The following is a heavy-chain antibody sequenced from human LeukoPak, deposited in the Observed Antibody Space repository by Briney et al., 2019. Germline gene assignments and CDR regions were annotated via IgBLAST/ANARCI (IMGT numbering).Heavy chain of an antibody. Sequence: GGSLRLSCAASRFTFSNYWMSWVRQAPGKGLEWVANIKQGGSEKYYVDSVKGRFTISRDNAKNSMYLQMNSLRAEDTAVYYCAREALQWGPNDAFDIWGQGTMVTVSS. J-gene: IGHJ3*02. V-gene: IGHV3-7*01. CDR1: RFTFSNYW. CDR3: AREALQWGPNDAFDI. CDR2: IKQGGSEK. D-gene: IGHD1-26*01.